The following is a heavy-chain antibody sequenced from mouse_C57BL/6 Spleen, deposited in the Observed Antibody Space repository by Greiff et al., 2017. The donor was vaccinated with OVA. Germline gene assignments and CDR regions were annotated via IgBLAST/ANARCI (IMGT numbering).Heavy chain of an antibody. CDR1: GYTFTNYW. D-gene: IGHD2-4*01. CDR3: ARKYDYDEGGFDY. CDR2: IYPGGGYT. Sequence: VQVVESGAELVRPGTSVKMSCKASGYTFTNYWIGWAKQRPGHGLEWIGDIYPGGGYTNYNEKFKGKATLTADKSSSTAYMQFSSLTSEDSAIYYCARKYDYDEGGFDYWGQGTTLTVSS. J-gene: IGHJ2*01. V-gene: IGHV1-63*01.